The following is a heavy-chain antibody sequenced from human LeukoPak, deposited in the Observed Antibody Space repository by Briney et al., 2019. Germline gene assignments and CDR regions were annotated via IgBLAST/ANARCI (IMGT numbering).Heavy chain of an antibody. J-gene: IGHJ3*02. CDR1: GGSVSSGSYY. CDR3: ARGVMDHDAFDI. D-gene: IGHD2-8*01. V-gene: IGHV4-61*01. Sequence: SETLSLTCTVSGGSVSSGSYYWNWLRQPPGKGLEWIGYIYYSGSTNYNPSLKSRVTISVDTSKNQFSLKLSSVTAADTAVYYCARGVMDHDAFDIWGQGTMVTVSS. CDR2: IYYSGST.